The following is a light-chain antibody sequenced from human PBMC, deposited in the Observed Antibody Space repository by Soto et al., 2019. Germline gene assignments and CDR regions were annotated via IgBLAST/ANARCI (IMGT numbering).Light chain of an antibody. CDR3: SSYRSSSTPFYV. CDR2: EVS. CDR1: SSDVGGYNY. Sequence: QSVLTQPACVSVSPGQSITISCTGTSSDVGGYNYVSWYQLHPGKAPKLMIFEVSNRPSGVSLRFSGSKSGNTASLTISGLQAEDEADYYCSSYRSSSTPFYVFGSGTKVTVL. V-gene: IGLV2-14*01. J-gene: IGLJ1*01.